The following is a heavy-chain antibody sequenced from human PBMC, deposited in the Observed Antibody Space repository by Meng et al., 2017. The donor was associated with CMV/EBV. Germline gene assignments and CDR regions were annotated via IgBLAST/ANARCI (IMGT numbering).Heavy chain of an antibody. CDR2: VTDSGGST. J-gene: IGHJ5*02. CDR3: ARGAGPNDYGRS. Sequence: GESLKISCAASGFTFSSYAMNWVRQAPGKGLEWVSAVTDSGGSTYYADSVKGRFTISRDNSKNTLYLQMNSLRAEDSAVYYCARGAGPNDYGRSWGQGMFVTVSS. V-gene: IGHV3-23*01. D-gene: IGHD4-17*01. CDR1: GFTFSSYA.